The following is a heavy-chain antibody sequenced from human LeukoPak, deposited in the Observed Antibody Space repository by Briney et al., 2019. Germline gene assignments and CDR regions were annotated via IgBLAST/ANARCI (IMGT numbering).Heavy chain of an antibody. D-gene: IGHD6-13*01. CDR1: GGSISSGGYY. J-gene: IGHJ4*02. Sequence: PSETLSLTCTVSGGSISSGGYYWGWVRQPPGKGLEWIGSIYYSGSTYYNPSLKSRVTISVDTSKNQFSLKLSSVTAADTAVYYCARDLAAAGTIEGYYSDYWGQGTLVTVSS. CDR3: ARDLAAAGTIEGYYSDY. CDR2: IYYSGST. V-gene: IGHV4-39*07.